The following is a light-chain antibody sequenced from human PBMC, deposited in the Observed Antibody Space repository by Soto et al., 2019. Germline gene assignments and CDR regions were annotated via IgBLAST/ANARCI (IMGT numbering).Light chain of an antibody. J-gene: IGKJ1*01. CDR1: QSVTSSY. V-gene: IGKV3-20*01. CDR2: GAS. CDR3: QQYGSSVWT. Sequence: EIVLTQSPDTLSLSPGERATLSCRASQSVTSSYLAWYQQKPGQAPRRLIYGASSRATGIPERFSGSGSGTDFTLTISRLEPEDFAVYYCQQYGSSVWTFGQGTKVEIK.